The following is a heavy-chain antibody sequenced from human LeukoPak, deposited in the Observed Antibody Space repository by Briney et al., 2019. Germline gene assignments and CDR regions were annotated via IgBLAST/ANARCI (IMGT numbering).Heavy chain of an antibody. CDR1: GYTFTSYG. CDR2: ISVNSGNT. CDR3: ARDLGADYGGNSGY. V-gene: IGHV1-18*01. J-gene: IGHJ4*02. Sequence: ASVKVSCKASGYTFTSYGISWVRQAPGQGLEWMGWISVNSGNTKYAQRRQGRVTMTTETSTSTAYMELRSLESDDTAVYFCARDLGADYGGNSGYWGQGTLVTVSS. D-gene: IGHD4-23*01.